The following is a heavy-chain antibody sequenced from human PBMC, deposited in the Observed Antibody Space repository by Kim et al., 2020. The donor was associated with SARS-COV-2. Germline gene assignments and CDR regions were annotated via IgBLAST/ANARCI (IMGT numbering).Heavy chain of an antibody. CDR2: IYYSGST. Sequence: SETLSLTCTVSGGSISSSSYYWGWIRQPPGKGLEWIGSIYYSGSTYYNPSLKSRVTISVDTSKNQFSLKLSSVTAADTAVYYCARDRREPTKYYYYYGMDVWGQGTTVTVSS. CDR3: ARDRREPTKYYYYYGMDV. CDR1: GGSISSSSYY. V-gene: IGHV4-39*07. J-gene: IGHJ6*02.